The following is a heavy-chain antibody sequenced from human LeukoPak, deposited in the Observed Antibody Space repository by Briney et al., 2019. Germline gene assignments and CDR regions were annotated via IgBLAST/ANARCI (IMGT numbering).Heavy chain of an antibody. V-gene: IGHV1-2*02. Sequence: ASVKVSCKASGYTFTGYYMHWVRQAPGQGLEWMGWINPNSGGTNYAQKFQGRVTMTRDTSISTAYMELSRLRSDDTAVYYCARSEGLLWFGELLYQQTNFDYWGQGTLFTVSS. CDR3: ARSEGLLWFGELLYQQTNFDY. J-gene: IGHJ4*02. CDR1: GYTFTGYY. D-gene: IGHD3-10*01. CDR2: INPNSGGT.